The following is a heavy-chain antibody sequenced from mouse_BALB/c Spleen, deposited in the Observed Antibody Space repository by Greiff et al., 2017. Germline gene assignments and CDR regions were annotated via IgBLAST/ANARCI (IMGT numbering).Heavy chain of an antibody. J-gene: IGHJ3*01. CDR2: IYPGSGST. Sequence: VQLQQPGAELVKPGTSVKLSCKASGYNFTSYWINWVKLRPGQGLEWIGDIYPGSGSTNYNEKFKSKATLTVDTSSSTAYMQLSSLASEDSALYYCARTDRYDWFAYWGQGTLVTVSA. D-gene: IGHD2-14*01. CDR3: ARTDRYDWFAY. CDR1: GYNFTSYW. V-gene: IGHV1-55*01.